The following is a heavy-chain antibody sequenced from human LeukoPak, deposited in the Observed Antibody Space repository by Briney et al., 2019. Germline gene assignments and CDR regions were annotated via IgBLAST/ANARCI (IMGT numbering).Heavy chain of an antibody. V-gene: IGHV3-23*01. CDR3: AKRNEGRADDVFDI. D-gene: IGHD1-1*01. Sequence: GGPLRLSCAASGFSFSDYVMGWVRQAPGQGLEWVSNISGRGRSTYSADSVKGRFTSSRDNAKNTLYLQMNNLKAEDTAIYYCAKRNEGRADDVFDIWGQGTMVTVSS. J-gene: IGHJ3*02. CDR1: GFSFSDYV. CDR2: ISGRGRST.